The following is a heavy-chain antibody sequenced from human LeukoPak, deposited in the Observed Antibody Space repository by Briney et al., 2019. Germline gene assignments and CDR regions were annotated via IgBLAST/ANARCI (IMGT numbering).Heavy chain of an antibody. CDR1: GLTVSSNC. J-gene: IGHJ6*03. Sequence: GGSLRLSCAASGLTVSSNCMSWVRQPPGRGLEWVSIIYSGGSTYYADSVKGRFTISRDSSQNTVHLQMNSLRREDTAVYYCARDHETLRFCTGGRCYYYYYMDVWGKGTTVTVSS. V-gene: IGHV3-53*01. CDR3: ARDHETLRFCTGGRCYYYYYMDV. CDR2: IYSGGST. D-gene: IGHD2-8*02.